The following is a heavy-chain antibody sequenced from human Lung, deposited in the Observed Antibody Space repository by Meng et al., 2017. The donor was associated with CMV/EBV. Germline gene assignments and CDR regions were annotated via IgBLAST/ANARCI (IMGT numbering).Heavy chain of an antibody. Sequence: SXEASGFTFSSYPMNWVRLAPGKGLEWVSTISPSGGTTYYADSVKGRFTVSRDNSKNTLYLEMTSLRAEDTAIYYCAKAPSRFLKLLIQGRGWGQGXLVTVSS. V-gene: IGHV3-23*01. CDR1: GFTFSSYP. CDR3: AKAPSRFLKLLIQGRG. J-gene: IGHJ4*02. D-gene: IGHD3-3*01. CDR2: ISPSGGTT.